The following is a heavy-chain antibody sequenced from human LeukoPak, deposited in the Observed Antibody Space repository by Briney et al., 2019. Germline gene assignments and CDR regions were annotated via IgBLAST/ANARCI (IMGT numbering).Heavy chain of an antibody. CDR3: ARQSFAPFQVGPETPIES. CDR1: GGSISSYY. D-gene: IGHD1-26*01. J-gene: IGHJ4*02. Sequence: SETLSLTCTVSGGSISSYYWSWIRQPPGKGLEWIGYIYYSGSTNYNPSLKSRVTISVDTSKNQFSLKPSSVTAADTAVYYCARQSFAPFQVGPETPIESWGQGTLVTVSS. V-gene: IGHV4-59*08. CDR2: IYYSGST.